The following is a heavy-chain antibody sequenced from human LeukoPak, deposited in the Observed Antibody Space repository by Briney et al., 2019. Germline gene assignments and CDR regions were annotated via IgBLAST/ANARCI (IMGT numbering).Heavy chain of an antibody. Sequence: ASVKVSCKASGGTFSSYAISWVRQAPGQGVEWMGRIIPILGIANYAQKFQGRVTITADKSTSTAYMELSSLRSEDTAVYYCARATVTRYYFDYWGQGTLVTVSS. CDR2: IIPILGIA. CDR1: GGTFSSYA. V-gene: IGHV1-69*04. J-gene: IGHJ4*02. D-gene: IGHD4-17*01. CDR3: ARATVTRYYFDY.